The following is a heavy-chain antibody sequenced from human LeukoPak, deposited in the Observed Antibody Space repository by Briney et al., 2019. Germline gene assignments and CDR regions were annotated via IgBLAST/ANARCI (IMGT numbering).Heavy chain of an antibody. CDR2: IYFSGST. CDR1: GGSISSYY. Sequence: KPSETLSLTCTVSGGSISSYYGSWLRQPPGKGLEWIGYIYFSGSTNYNPSLKSRVTISVDTSKNQFSLKLSSVTAADTAVYYCARDLSSGWSNYYYGMDVWGKGTTVTVSS. V-gene: IGHV4-59*01. CDR3: ARDLSSGWSNYYYGMDV. D-gene: IGHD6-19*01. J-gene: IGHJ6*04.